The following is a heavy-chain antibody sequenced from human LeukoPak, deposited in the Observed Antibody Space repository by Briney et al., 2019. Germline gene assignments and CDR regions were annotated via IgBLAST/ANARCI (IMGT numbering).Heavy chain of an antibody. Sequence: PGGSLRLSCAASGFTFSSYWMHWVRQAPGKGLVWVSRINSDGSSTSYADSVKGRFTISRDNAKNTLYLQMNSLRAEDTAVYYCARVRGELLWFEELPMPNNWFDPWGQGTLVTVSS. CDR2: INSDGSST. D-gene: IGHD3-10*01. CDR3: ARVRGELLWFEELPMPNNWFDP. CDR1: GFTFSSYW. J-gene: IGHJ5*02. V-gene: IGHV3-74*01.